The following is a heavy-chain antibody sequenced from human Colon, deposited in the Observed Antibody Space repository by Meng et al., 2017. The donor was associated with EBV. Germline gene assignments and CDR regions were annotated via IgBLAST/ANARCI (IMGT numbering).Heavy chain of an antibody. CDR3: AHQAVAGTRGWFDP. CDR2: INPNSGGT. D-gene: IGHD6-19*01. CDR1: GYTLTGYY. J-gene: IGHJ5*02. Sequence: QVHLLQSGPDVNKPGASVKVSCKASGYTLTGYYMHWVRQAPGQGLEWMGRINPNSGGTNYAQKFQGRVTMTRDTSISTAYMELSRLRSDDTAVYYCAHQAVAGTRGWFDPWGQGTLVTVSS. V-gene: IGHV1-2*06.